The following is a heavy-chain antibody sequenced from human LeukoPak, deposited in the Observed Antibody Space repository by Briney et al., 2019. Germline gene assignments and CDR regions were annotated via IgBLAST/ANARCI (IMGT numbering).Heavy chain of an antibody. V-gene: IGHV3-21*01. CDR2: ISSSSYI. CDR3: ARPGKEWLVINWFDP. J-gene: IGHJ5*02. CDR1: GFTFSSYS. D-gene: IGHD6-19*01. Sequence: PGGSLRLSCAASGFTFSSYSMNWVRQAPGKGLEWVSSISSSSYIYYADSVKRRFTISRDNAKNSLYLQMNSLRAEDTAVYYCARPGKEWLVINWFDPWGQGTLVTVSS.